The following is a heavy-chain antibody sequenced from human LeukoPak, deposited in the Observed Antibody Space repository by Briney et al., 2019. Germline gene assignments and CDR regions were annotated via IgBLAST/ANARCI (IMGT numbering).Heavy chain of an antibody. CDR3: ATAFSGSPRAFDI. CDR1: GYTFTSYG. CDR2: FDPEDGET. D-gene: IGHD1-26*01. Sequence: ASVKVSCKASGYTFTSYGISWVRQAPGKGLEWMGGFDPEDGETIYAQKFQGRVTMTEDTSTDTAYMELSSLRSEDTAVYYCATAFSGSPRAFDIWGQGTMVTVSS. V-gene: IGHV1-24*01. J-gene: IGHJ3*02.